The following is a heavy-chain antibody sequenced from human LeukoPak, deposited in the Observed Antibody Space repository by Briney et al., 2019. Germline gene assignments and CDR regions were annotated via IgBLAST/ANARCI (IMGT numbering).Heavy chain of an antibody. CDR1: GGSISSSSYY. Sequence: SETLSLTCTVSGGSISSSSYYWGWIRQPPGKGLEWIGSIYYSGSTYYNPSLKSRVTISVDTSKNQFSLKLSSVTAADTAVYYCARGIYGGNFYYFDYWGQGTLVTASS. J-gene: IGHJ4*02. CDR3: ARGIYGGNFYYFDY. V-gene: IGHV4-39*07. D-gene: IGHD4-23*01. CDR2: IYYSGST.